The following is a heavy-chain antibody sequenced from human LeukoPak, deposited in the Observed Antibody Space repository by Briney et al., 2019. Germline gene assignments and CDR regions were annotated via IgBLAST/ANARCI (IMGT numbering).Heavy chain of an antibody. D-gene: IGHD5-12*01. CDR1: GFTFSRYW. CDR2: ISSSGSTM. J-gene: IGHJ4*02. Sequence: GGSLRLSCAASGFTFSRYWMNWVRQAPGKGLEWVSYISSSGSTMYYTDSVKGRFTISRDNAKDSLYLQMNSLRAEDTAVYYCARDPGSGYEEHFDYWGQGTLVTVSS. CDR3: ARDPGSGYEEHFDY. V-gene: IGHV3-48*04.